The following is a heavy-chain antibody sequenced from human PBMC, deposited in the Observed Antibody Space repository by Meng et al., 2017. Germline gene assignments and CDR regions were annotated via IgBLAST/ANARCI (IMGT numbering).Heavy chain of an antibody. CDR1: GFTFSSYS. CDR3: ARIVFLPLRGVIITDAFDI. CDR2: ISSSSSYI. V-gene: IGHV3-21*01. J-gene: IGHJ3*02. Sequence: GVSLKISCAASGFTFSSYSMNWVRQAPGKGLEWVSSISSSSSYIYYADSVKGRFTISRDNAKNSLYLQMNSLRAEDTAVYYCARIVFLPLRGVIITDAFDIWGQGTMVTVSS. D-gene: IGHD3-10*01.